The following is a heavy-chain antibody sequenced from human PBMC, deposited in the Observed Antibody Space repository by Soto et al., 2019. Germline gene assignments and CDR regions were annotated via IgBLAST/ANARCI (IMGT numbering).Heavy chain of an antibody. V-gene: IGHV4-4*02. Sequence: QVQLQESGPGLVRPSETLSLTCAVSGDSISSNHWWSWVRQSPGKGLEWSGETYHSGSTDYNPSLKSLVPMSVQKSKNRFSLIMRSVTAADTALYYCAREYFGSRGYWSRTRDFNYGMDVWGQGTTVIVSS. J-gene: IGHJ6*02. D-gene: IGHD2-2*01. CDR3: AREYFGSRGYWSRTRDFNYGMDV. CDR1: GDSISSNHW. CDR2: TYHSGST.